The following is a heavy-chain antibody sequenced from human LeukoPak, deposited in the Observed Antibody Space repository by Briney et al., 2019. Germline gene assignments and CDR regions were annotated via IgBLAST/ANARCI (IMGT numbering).Heavy chain of an antibody. J-gene: IGHJ4*02. CDR3: AKDRGIISDY. CDR1: GFTFSSYA. Sequence: GGSLRLSCAASGFTFSSYAMSWVRQAPGKGLEWVSAISGSGDSTYYADSVKGRFTISRDNSKNTLYLQMNSLRVEDTAVYYCAKDRGIISDYWGQGTLVTVSS. CDR2: ISGSGDST. D-gene: IGHD3-10*01. V-gene: IGHV3-23*01.